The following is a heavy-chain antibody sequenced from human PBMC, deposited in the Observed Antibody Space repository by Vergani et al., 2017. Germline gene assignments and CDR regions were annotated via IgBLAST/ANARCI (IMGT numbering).Heavy chain of an antibody. Sequence: EVQLVESGGGLVKPGGSLRLSCAASGFTFSSYSMNWVRQAPGKGLEWVSSISSSSSYIYYADSVKGRLTISRDNAKNSLYLQMNSLRAEDTAVYYCARDRGYCTNGVCSWFRTPELYYYYYGMDVWGQGTTVTVSS. D-gene: IGHD2-8*01. CDR3: ARDRGYCTNGVCSWFRTPELYYYYYGMDV. CDR1: GFTFSSYS. CDR2: ISSSSSYI. V-gene: IGHV3-21*01. J-gene: IGHJ6*02.